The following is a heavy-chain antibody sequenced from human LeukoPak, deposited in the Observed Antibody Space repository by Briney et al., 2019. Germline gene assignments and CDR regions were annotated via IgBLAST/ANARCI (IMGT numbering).Heavy chain of an antibody. J-gene: IGHJ4*02. CDR2: INQDGNDK. CDR1: GFTFSNYW. Sequence: GGSLRLSCAASGFTFSNYWMTWVRQAPGKGLEWVANINQDGNDKYYADSVKGRFTISRDNTKRSLFLQMNSLRAEDTAVYYCAVTRTRGDHWGQGTLVTVSS. CDR3: AVTRTRGDH. D-gene: IGHD2-21*01. V-gene: IGHV3-7*03.